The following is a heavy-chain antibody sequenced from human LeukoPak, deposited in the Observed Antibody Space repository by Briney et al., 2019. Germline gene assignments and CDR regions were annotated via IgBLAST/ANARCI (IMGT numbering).Heavy chain of an antibody. Sequence: GSPRPPCAASGFIFSSYDMNWVRQAPGKGLEWGSAISGSGGTKYYPESVKGRFTIPSNNAKNALHPQMNSLRAEGTAVYYCARDRGSAGQYLFDCWGQGSLVTVSA. CDR1: GFIFSSYD. D-gene: IGHD3-10*01. J-gene: IGHJ4*02. V-gene: IGHV3-23*01. CDR2: ISGSGGTK. CDR3: ARDRGSAGQYLFDC.